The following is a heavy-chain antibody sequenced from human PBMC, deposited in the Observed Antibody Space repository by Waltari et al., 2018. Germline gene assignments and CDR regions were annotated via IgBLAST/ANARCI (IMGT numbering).Heavy chain of an antibody. J-gene: IGHJ4*02. CDR2: LYYSGSN. CDR3: AREGFLDSSSWFDY. Sequence: QLQLQESGPGLVKPSETLSLTCTVSGGSISSSSYYWGWIRQPPGKGLEWIGSLYYSGSNYYNPSLKSRVTISVDTSKNQFSLKVSSVTAADTAVYYCAREGFLDSSSWFDYWGQGTLVTVSS. CDR1: GGSISSSSYY. V-gene: IGHV4-39*07. D-gene: IGHD6-13*01.